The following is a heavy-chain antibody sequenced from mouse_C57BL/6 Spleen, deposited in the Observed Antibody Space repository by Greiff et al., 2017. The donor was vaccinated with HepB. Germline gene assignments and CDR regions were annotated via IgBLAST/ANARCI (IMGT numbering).Heavy chain of an antibody. D-gene: IGHD2-4*01. Sequence: EVKLMESGGGLVQPKGSLKLSCAASGFTFNTYAMHWVRQAPGKGLEWVARIRSKSSNSATYYADSVKDRFTISRDDSQSMLYLQMNNLKTEDTAMYYCVRGPNYDYDGDWYVDVWGTGTTVTVSS. V-gene: IGHV10-3*01. J-gene: IGHJ1*03. CDR2: IRSKSSNSAT. CDR3: VRGPNYDYDGDWYVDV. CDR1: GFTFNTYA.